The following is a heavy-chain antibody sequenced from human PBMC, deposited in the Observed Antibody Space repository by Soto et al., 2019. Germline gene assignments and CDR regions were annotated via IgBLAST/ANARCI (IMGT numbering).Heavy chain of an antibody. D-gene: IGHD3-3*01. J-gene: IGHJ6*02. CDR3: AVSLYGVVLHYYYRMDV. CDR1: GYTFTSSD. V-gene: IGHV1-8*01. CDR2: MNPNTGNS. Sequence: ASVKVSCKASGYTFTSSDINWVRQAPGQGLEWMGWMNPNTGNSGFAQKFQGRVTMTSDTSISTAYMELSSLRSEDSAFYYCAVSLYGVVLHYYYRMDVWGPGTSVTVSS.